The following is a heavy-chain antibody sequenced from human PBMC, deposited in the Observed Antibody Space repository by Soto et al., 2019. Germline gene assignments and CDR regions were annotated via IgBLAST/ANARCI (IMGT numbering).Heavy chain of an antibody. CDR2: TKSKTDGGTP. J-gene: IGHJ4*02. D-gene: IGHD2-2*01. Sequence: GGSLRLSCAASGFTFTTAWINWVRQAPGKGLEWVGRTKSKTDGGTPDFAAPVRGRFTISRDDSKNSVYLQMNSLKTEDTAVYYCAREVATAFPIFDYWGQGTLVTVSS. CDR3: AREVATAFPIFDY. CDR1: GFTFTTAW. V-gene: IGHV3-15*07.